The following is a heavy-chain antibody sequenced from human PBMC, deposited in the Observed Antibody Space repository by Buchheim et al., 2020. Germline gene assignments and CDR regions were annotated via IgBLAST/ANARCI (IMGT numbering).Heavy chain of an antibody. CDR3: AKGQDCGGDCYFSGWDWYFDL. V-gene: IGHV3-23*01. Sequence: EVQLLESGGGLVQPGGSLRLSCAASGFTFSSYAMSWVRQAPGKGLEWVSAISGSGGSTYYADSVKGRFTISSANSKNTLYLQMNSLRAEDTAVYYCAKGQDCGGDCYFSGWDWYFDLWGRGTL. CDR1: GFTFSSYA. CDR2: ISGSGGST. D-gene: IGHD2-21*02. J-gene: IGHJ2*01.